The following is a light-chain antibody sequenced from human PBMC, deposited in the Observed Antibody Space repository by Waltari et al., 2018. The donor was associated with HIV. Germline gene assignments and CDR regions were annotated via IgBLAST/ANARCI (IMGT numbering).Light chain of an antibody. Sequence: EIVMTQSSATLSVSPGERATSSCRASQSVITNLAWYQQRFGQPPRLLIYGASTRATNIPARFSGGGSGTEFTLTISSLQSEDFAIYYCQQYNNWPRTFGQGTKVEV. CDR3: QQYNNWPRT. J-gene: IGKJ1*01. V-gene: IGKV3-15*01. CDR2: GAS. CDR1: QSVITN.